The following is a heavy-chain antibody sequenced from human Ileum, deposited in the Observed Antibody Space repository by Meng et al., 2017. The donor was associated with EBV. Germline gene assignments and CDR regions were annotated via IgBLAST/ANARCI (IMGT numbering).Heavy chain of an antibody. Sequence: QVEGPRSGPGLLKPSGTLALTRAFSGGSISSSDWWSWVRQPPGKGLEWIGEIYRGGGTNYNASLKSRVTISVDTSKNHFSLKLNSVTAADTAVYYCARVRVIPAAIGFDYWGQGTLVTVSS. J-gene: IGHJ4*02. D-gene: IGHD2-2*02. CDR2: IYRGGGT. CDR3: ARVRVIPAAIGFDY. V-gene: IGHV4-4*02. CDR1: GGSISSSDW.